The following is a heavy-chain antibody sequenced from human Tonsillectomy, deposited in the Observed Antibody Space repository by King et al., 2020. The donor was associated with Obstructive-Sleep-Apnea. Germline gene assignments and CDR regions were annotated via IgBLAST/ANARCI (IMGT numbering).Heavy chain of an antibody. Sequence: VQLVESGVGVVQPGRSLRLSCAASGFTFSSDGMHWVRQAPGKGLVWVAVISYDGSNKYYADSVKGRFTISRDNPKNTLYLQMNSLRTEDTAVYYCAKDIDPYYYDSSGGFDCWGQGTLVTVSS. CDR3: AKDIDPYYYDSSGGFDC. CDR2: ISYDGSNK. CDR1: GFTFSSDG. J-gene: IGHJ4*02. D-gene: IGHD3-22*01. V-gene: IGHV3-30*18.